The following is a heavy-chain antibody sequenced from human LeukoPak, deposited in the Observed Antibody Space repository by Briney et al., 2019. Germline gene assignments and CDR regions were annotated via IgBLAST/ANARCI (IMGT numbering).Heavy chain of an antibody. CDR1: GFTFSSYS. CDR2: ISSSSSYI. D-gene: IGHD6-19*01. J-gene: IGHJ4*02. CDR3: ARDLRYSSGWYLQPYFDY. V-gene: IGHV3-21*01. Sequence: KPGGSLRLSCAASGFTFSSYSMNWVRQAPGKGLEWFSSISSSSSYIYYADSVKGRFTISRDNAKNSLYLQMNSLRAEDTAVYYCARDLRYSSGWYLQPYFDYWGQGTLVTVSS.